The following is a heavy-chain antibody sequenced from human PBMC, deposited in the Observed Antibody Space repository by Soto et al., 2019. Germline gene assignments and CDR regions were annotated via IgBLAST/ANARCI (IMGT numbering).Heavy chain of an antibody. Sequence: SETLSLTCAASGDSISSDKWWSWIRQPPGKGLQWIGEIYHSGSTKYNPSLKSRVIISVDKSKNQFSLKLSSVTDADTAVYYCARGETQQQRDYWGQGTLVTVSS. CDR3: ARGETQQQRDY. V-gene: IGHV4-4*02. CDR1: GDSISSDKW. D-gene: IGHD6-13*01. CDR2: IYHSGST. J-gene: IGHJ4*02.